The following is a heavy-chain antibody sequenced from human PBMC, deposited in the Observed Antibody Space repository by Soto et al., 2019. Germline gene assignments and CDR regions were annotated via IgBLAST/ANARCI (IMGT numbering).Heavy chain of an antibody. CDR3: ARTWGQLSTYYYGMDT. CDR1: GFTFRPCA. Sequence: QVQLVESGGGVVQPWWSLTLSCAASGFTFRPCAMHWVRQAPGKGLERVATLSYAGDNKYYTDSLKGPFTISRDKSKNTLYLQMHSLRPEDTAVYYCARTWGQLSTYYYGMDTWGQGTTVTVSS. V-gene: IGHV3-30-3*01. CDR2: LSYAGDNK. J-gene: IGHJ6*02. D-gene: IGHD3-16*01.